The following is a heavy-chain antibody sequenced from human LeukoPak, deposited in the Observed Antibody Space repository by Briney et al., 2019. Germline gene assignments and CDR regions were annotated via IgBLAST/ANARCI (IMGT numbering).Heavy chain of an antibody. CDR1: GYTFSSYS. V-gene: IGHV3-21*01. D-gene: IGHD3-22*01. J-gene: IGHJ4*02. CDR2: ISVRSNYI. CDR3: VRLRRNSDTSGFYYYYDF. Sequence: GGSLRLSCVASGYTFSSYSINWVRHAPGRGLEWVSSISVRSNYIYYADSVRGRFSISRDDARDSLYLQMNSLRAEDTAVYFCVRLRRNSDTSGFYYYYDFWGQGTLVTVSS.